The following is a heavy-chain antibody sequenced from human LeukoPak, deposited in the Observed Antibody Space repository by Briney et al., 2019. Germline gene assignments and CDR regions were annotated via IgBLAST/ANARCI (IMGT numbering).Heavy chain of an antibody. V-gene: IGHV4-4*02. CDR2: IYHSGST. CDR3: ARSGSGYSGYDRWFDP. CDR1: GGSISSSNW. D-gene: IGHD5-12*01. J-gene: IGHJ5*02. Sequence: SGTLSLTCAVSGGSISSSNWWRWVRQPPGKGLEWIGEIYHSGSTNYNPSLKSRVTISVDKSKNQFSLKLSSVTAADTAVYYCARSGSGYSGYDRWFDPWGQGTLVTVSS.